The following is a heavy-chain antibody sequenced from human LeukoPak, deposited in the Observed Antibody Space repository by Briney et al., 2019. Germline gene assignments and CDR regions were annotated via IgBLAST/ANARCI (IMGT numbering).Heavy chain of an antibody. CDR3: ATLGYCSGGSCYSVFDY. Sequence: GASVKVSCKASGYTFTSYYMHWVRQAPGKGLEWMGGFDPEDGETIYAQKFQGRVTMTEDTSTDTAYMELSSLRSEDTAVYYCATLGYCSGGSCYSVFDYWGQGTLVTVSS. CDR2: FDPEDGET. V-gene: IGHV1-24*01. D-gene: IGHD2-15*01. J-gene: IGHJ4*02. CDR1: GYTFTSYY.